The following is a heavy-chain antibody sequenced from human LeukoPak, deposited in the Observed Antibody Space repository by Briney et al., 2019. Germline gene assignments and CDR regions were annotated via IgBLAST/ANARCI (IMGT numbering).Heavy chain of an antibody. CDR3: AELGITMIGGV. Sequence: GGSLRLSCEASGFTFFSYWMSWVRQAPGKGLEWVANIKQDGSDKYYVDSVKGRFTISRDNAKNPLYLQMNSLRAEDTAVYYCAELGITMIGGVWGKGTTVTISS. D-gene: IGHD3-10*02. J-gene: IGHJ6*04. V-gene: IGHV3-7*01. CDR2: IKQDGSDK. CDR1: GFTFFSYW.